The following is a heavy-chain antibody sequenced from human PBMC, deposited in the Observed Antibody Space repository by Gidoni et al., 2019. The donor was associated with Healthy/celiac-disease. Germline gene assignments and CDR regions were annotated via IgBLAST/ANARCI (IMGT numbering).Heavy chain of an antibody. Sequence: QVQLQQWGAGLLKPSETLSLPCAVYGGSFSGYYWIWIRQPPGKGLEWIGEINHSGSTNYNPSLKSRVTISVDTSKNQFSLKLSSVTAEDTAVYYCARGQNGVSDYWGQGTLVTVSS. CDR1: GGSFSGYY. CDR2: INHSGST. D-gene: IGHD2-8*01. V-gene: IGHV4-34*01. CDR3: ARGQNGVSDY. J-gene: IGHJ4*02.